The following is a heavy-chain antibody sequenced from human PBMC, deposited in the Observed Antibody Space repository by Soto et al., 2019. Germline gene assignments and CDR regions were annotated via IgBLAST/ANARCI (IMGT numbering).Heavy chain of an antibody. CDR3: ARGRVYSSGWYYFDY. CDR1: GFTFYYYS. CDR2: ISWNSGNL. J-gene: IGHJ4*02. V-gene: IGHV3-9*01. D-gene: IGHD6-19*01. Sequence: GGSLILSCAASGFTFYYYSMHWVRQGPGKGLEWVSSISWNSGNLGYADSVKGRFTISRDNAKNSLYLQMNSLRGEDTALYYCARGRVYSSGWYYFDYWGQGTLVTVS.